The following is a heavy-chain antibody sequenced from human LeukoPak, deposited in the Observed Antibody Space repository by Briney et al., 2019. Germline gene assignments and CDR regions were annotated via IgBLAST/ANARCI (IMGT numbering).Heavy chain of an antibody. CDR2: IYYSGST. CDR1: GGSISSSIYY. J-gene: IGHJ5*02. CDR3: ARDYGLSGYVPNWFDP. D-gene: IGHD5-12*01. Sequence: SETLSLTRIVSGGSISSSIYYWGWTRHPPGKGLEWLGSIYYSGSTYYNPSLKTRVPISVDTSKNQFSLKLISVTGADTAVYYCARDYGLSGYVPNWFDPWGQGTLVTVSS. V-gene: IGHV4-39*07.